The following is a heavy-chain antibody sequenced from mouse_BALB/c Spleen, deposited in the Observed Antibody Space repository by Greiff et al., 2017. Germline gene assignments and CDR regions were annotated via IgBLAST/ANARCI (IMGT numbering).Heavy chain of an antibody. D-gene: IGHD1-1*01. CDR1: GFSLTSYG. Sequence: VKLVESGPGLVAPSQSLSITCTVSGFSLTSYGVHWVRQPPGKGLEWLGVIWAGGSTNYNSALMSRLSISKDNSKSQVFLKMNSLQTDDTAMYYCASHYYGSGVGWDYWGQGTTLTVSS. CDR2: IWAGGST. J-gene: IGHJ2*01. V-gene: IGHV2-9*02. CDR3: ASHYYGSGVGWDY.